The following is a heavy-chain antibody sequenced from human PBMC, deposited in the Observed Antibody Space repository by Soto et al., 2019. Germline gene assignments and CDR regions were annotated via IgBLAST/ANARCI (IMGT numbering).Heavy chain of an antibody. CDR3: ETEGPYDYGDYRVYYYGVDV. Sequence: EVQLLESGGGLVQPGGSLRLSCAASGFSFSIYAMTWVRQAPVRGLESVSGSSASGGDTYYADTVQRRFTVSRDNSKNTLYRQRNSLRAEDPAIYYCETEGPYDYGDYRVYYYGVDVWGRGSTVTVS. V-gene: IGHV3-23*01. D-gene: IGHD4-17*01. CDR1: GFSFSIYA. J-gene: IGHJ6*02. CDR2: SSASGGDT.